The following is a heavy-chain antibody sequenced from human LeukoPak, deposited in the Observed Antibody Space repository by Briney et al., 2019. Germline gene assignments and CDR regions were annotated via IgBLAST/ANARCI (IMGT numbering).Heavy chain of an antibody. V-gene: IGHV4-34*01. J-gene: IGHJ6*03. Sequence: SETLSLTCAVYGGSFSGYHWTWIRQSPGKGLEWIGDINPSGSTYYNPSLKSRLTISVDTSKNQFSLKLRSVTTADTAVYYCARGRHDITMIVVVMTSVSYYLDVWGKGTTVTVS. CDR1: GGSFSGYH. CDR3: ARGRHDITMIVVVMTSVSYYLDV. D-gene: IGHD3-22*01. CDR2: INPSGST.